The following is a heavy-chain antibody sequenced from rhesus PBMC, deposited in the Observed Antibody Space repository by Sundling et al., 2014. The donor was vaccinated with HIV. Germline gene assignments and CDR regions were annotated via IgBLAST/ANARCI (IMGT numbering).Heavy chain of an antibody. CDR3: TSSYGMGYFEF. D-gene: IGHD1-32*01. V-gene: IGHV3-136*01. CDR1: GFTFSTYG. Sequence: EVQLVESGGGLVQPGGSLRLSCAASGFTFSTYGMSWVRQAPGKGLEWVSSISSGSSYIYYTDSVKGRFTISRDNAKNSLSLQMNSLRAEDTAEYYCTSSYGMGYFEFWGQGALVTVSS. J-gene: IGHJ1*01. CDR2: ISSGSSYI.